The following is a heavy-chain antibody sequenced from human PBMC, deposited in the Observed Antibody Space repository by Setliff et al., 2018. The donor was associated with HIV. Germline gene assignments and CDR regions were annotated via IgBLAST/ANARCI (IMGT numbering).Heavy chain of an antibody. Sequence: PSETLSLTCSISDASINSNNYYWVWIRQTPGKGLEWIGSIYYSGLSNFNPSLKSRLSIPVDTPKNQFSLKLTSVTATDTAVYYCARAADYDFWSGYSSGWFDPWGQGTLVTVSS. CDR2: IYYSGLS. CDR1: DASINSNNYY. D-gene: IGHD3-3*01. CDR3: ARAADYDFWSGYSSGWFDP. V-gene: IGHV4-39*07. J-gene: IGHJ5*02.